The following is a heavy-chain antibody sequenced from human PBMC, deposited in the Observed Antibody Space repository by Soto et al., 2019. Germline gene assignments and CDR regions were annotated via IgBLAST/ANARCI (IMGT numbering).Heavy chain of an antibody. CDR2: IGDDGNKK. J-gene: IGHJ3*02. CDR1: GFTFRHYG. CDR3: ARDRDTAMVDGAFDM. Sequence: QVQLVESGGGVVQPGRSLRLSCAASGFTFRHYGIHWVRQAPGKGPQWVAVIGDDGNKKIYADSVKGRFTISRDNSKNTLYLQMNSLRVEDTAVYYCARDRDTAMVDGAFDMWGQGTMVTVSS. V-gene: IGHV3-33*01. D-gene: IGHD5-18*01.